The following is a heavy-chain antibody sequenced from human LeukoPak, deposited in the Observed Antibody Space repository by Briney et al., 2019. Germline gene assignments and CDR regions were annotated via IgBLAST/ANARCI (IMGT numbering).Heavy chain of an antibody. D-gene: IGHD3-10*01. CDR3: VRELETMVRGVIVDY. Sequence: AASVKVSCKASGYTFTSYSMNWVRQAPGQGLEWLGWINTDTGNPTYAQGFTGRFVFSLDTSVSTTYLQINSLKAEDTAVYYCVRELETMVRGVIVDYWGQGTLVTVSS. J-gene: IGHJ4*02. CDR1: GYTFTSYS. V-gene: IGHV7-4-1*02. CDR2: INTDTGNP.